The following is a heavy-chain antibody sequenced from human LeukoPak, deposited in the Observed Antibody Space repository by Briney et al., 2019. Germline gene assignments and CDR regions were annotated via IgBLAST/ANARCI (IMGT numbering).Heavy chain of an antibody. CDR3: AKDRAYYDFWSGQEGNTDDY. D-gene: IGHD3-3*01. J-gene: IGHJ4*02. CDR2: ISGSGGST. CDR1: GFTFSSYA. Sequence: GGPLRLSCAASGFTFSSYAMSWVRQAPGKGLEWVSAISGSGGSTYYADSVKGRFTISRDNSKNTLYLQMNSLRAEDTAVYYCAKDRAYYDFWSGQEGNTDDYWGQGTLVTVSS. V-gene: IGHV3-23*01.